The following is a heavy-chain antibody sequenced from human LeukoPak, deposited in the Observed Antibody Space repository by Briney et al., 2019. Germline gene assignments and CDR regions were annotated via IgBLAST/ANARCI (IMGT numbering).Heavy chain of an antibody. Sequence: SETLSLTCTVSGGSISSYYWSWIRQPPGKGQEWIGYIYYSGSTYYNPSLKSRVTISVDTSKNQFSLKLSSVTAADTAVYYCARRTVGLDYWGQGTLVTVSS. CDR2: IYYSGST. J-gene: IGHJ4*02. CDR3: ARRTVGLDY. CDR1: GGSISSYY. D-gene: IGHD1-26*01. V-gene: IGHV4-59*08.